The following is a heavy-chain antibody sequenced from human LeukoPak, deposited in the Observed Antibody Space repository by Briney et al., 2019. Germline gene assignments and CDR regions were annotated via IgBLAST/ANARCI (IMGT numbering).Heavy chain of an antibody. CDR1: GFTFSASW. J-gene: IGHJ6*03. V-gene: IGHV3-7*01. Sequence: PGGSLRLSCAASGFTFSASWMTWVRQAPGKGLEWVANIKQDGTEQYTADSLKSRFTISRDNAKRLLFLQMNSLRVEDTAVYYCARVGPPYYYYYMDVWGNGTTVTVSS. CDR3: ARVGPPYYYYYMDV. CDR2: IKQDGTEQ.